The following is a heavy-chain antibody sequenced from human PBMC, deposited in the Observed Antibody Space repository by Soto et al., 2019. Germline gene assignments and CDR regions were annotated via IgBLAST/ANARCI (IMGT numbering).Heavy chain of an antibody. CDR1: GFTFGDYA. J-gene: IGHJ4*02. D-gene: IGHD6-19*01. Sequence: GGSLRRSCTASGFTFGDYAMSWFRQAPGKGLEWVGFIRSKAYGGTTEYAASVKGRFTISRDDSKSIAYLQMNSLKTEDTAVYYCTRDHLYPSGIAVAGTRFDYWGQGTLVTVSS. CDR2: IRSKAYGGTT. CDR3: TRDHLYPSGIAVAGTRFDY. V-gene: IGHV3-49*03.